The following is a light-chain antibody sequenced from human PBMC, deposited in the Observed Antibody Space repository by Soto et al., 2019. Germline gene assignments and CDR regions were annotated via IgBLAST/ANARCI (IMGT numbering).Light chain of an antibody. CDR3: YEFSTISLYV. Sequence: QAVLTQPASVSGSPGQSITISCTGTSSDVGAYNYVSWYQQHPAKVPKLMIYDVSNRPSGVSDRFSGSKSGNTASLTISGLQVEDVADYSSYEFSTISLYVFGPGSKVPVL. CDR2: DVS. CDR1: SSDVGAYNY. V-gene: IGLV2-14*01. J-gene: IGLJ1*01.